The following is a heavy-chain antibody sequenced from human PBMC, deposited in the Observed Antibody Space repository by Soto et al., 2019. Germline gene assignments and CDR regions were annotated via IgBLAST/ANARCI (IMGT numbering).Heavy chain of an antibody. Sequence: PSETLAISFTVHGCSLGRGLYYWCWFLLTPRKGLEWIGSIYYSGSTYYNPSLKSRVTISVDTSKNQFSLKLSSVTAADTAVYYCARVRNPTFGGFFCSDVDP. V-gene: IGHV4-39*07. J-gene: IGHJ5*02. CDR3: ARVRNPTFGGFFCSDVDP. CDR2: IYYSGST. D-gene: IGHD3-16*01. CDR1: GCSLGRGLYY.